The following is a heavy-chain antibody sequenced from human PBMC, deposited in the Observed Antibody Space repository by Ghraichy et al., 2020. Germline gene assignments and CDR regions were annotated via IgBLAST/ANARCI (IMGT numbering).Heavy chain of an antibody. V-gene: IGHV4-59*08. CDR1: GGSISSYY. D-gene: IGHD3-3*01. Sequence: SETLSLTCTVSGGSISSYYWSWIRQPPGKGLEWIGYIYYSGSTNYNPSLKSRVTISVDTSKNQFSLKLSSVTAADTAVYYCARCSYDFWSGYFPYSCYYWGQGTLVTVSS. J-gene: IGHJ4*02. CDR2: IYYSGST. CDR3: ARCSYDFWSGYFPYSCYY.